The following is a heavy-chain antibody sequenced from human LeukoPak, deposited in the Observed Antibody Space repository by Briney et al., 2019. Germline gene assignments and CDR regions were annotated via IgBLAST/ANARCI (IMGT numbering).Heavy chain of an antibody. Sequence: GGSLRLSCAASGFTFDDYGMSWVRQAPGKGLEWVSGINWNGGSTGYADSVKGRFTISRDNAKNSLYLQMNSLRAEDPALYYCARDQGYYHYFDYWGQGTLVTVSS. D-gene: IGHD3-22*01. J-gene: IGHJ4*02. CDR3: ARDQGYYHYFDY. CDR2: INWNGGST. CDR1: GFTFDDYG. V-gene: IGHV3-20*04.